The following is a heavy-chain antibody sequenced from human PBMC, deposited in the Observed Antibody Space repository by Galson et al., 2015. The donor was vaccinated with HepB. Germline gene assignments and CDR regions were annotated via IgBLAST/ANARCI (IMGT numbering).Heavy chain of an antibody. J-gene: IGHJ6*02. V-gene: IGHV3-48*01. Sequence: SLRLSCAASGFTFGSYSMNWVRQAPGKGLEWVSYISSSSSTIYYADSVKGRFTISRDNAKNSLYLQMNSLRAEDTAVYYCASGGDPLGMYVWGQGTTVTVSS. CDR3: ASGGDPLGMYV. CDR2: ISSSSSTI. D-gene: IGHD3-16*01. CDR1: GFTFGSYS.